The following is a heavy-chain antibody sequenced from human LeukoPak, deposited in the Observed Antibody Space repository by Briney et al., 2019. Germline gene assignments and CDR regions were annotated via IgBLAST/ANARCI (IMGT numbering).Heavy chain of an antibody. CDR2: ISSSGSTI. CDR1: GFTFSDYY. Sequence: GGSLRLSCAAPGFTFSDYYMSWIRQAPGKGLEWVSYISSSGSTIYYADSVKGRFTISRDNSKNTLYLQMNSLRAEDTAVYYWAGGGGSGSSFPFSYYYNYMDVWGKGTTVTISS. CDR3: AGGGGSGSSFPFSYYYNYMDV. D-gene: IGHD3-10*01. V-gene: IGHV3-11*01. J-gene: IGHJ6*03.